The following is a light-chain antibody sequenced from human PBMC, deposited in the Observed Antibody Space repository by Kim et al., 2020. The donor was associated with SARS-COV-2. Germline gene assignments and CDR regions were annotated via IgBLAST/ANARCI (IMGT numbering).Light chain of an antibody. CDR1: QTVNSGY. CDR2: KAY. Sequence: EFVLTQSPGSLSLSPGETATLSCRTSQTVNSGYFSCYQQNPDQARSLLNVKAYSRPTVIPDRISSSGSETDFTLTSNRLEPEVFAVYYYQQYSGSPITFGQGTRLDIK. J-gene: IGKJ5*01. CDR3: QQYSGSPIT. V-gene: IGKV3-20*01.